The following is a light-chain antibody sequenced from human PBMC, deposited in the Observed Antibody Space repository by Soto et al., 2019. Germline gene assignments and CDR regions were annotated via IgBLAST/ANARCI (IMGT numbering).Light chain of an antibody. J-gene: IGLJ1*01. Sequence: QSALTQPRSVSGSPGQSVTISCTGTSSDVGGYNYVSWYQQYPGKAPKLMIYDVTKRPSGVPDRFSGSKSGNTASLSISGLQAEDEADYYCSSYSDSDTKVFGTGTKVTVL. V-gene: IGLV2-11*01. CDR3: SSYSDSDTKV. CDR1: SSDVGGYNY. CDR2: DVT.